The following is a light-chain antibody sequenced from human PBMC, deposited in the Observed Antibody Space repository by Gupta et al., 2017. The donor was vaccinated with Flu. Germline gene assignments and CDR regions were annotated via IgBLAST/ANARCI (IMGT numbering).Light chain of an antibody. Sequence: PSTLSVSIGERATLTCRASQGIRNNLGWYQQKPGQAPRLLIYDASTWDTGVPARFSGSGSGTEFTLKITSLQSEDFAIYYCQHYNSWPQTFGRGTKVEIK. CDR3: QHYNSWPQT. J-gene: IGKJ1*01. CDR1: QGIRNN. V-gene: IGKV3-15*01. CDR2: DAS.